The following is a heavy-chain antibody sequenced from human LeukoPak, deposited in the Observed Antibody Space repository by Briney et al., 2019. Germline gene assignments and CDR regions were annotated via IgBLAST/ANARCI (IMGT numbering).Heavy chain of an antibody. V-gene: IGHV3-30*18. CDR2: TSYDRFNK. CDR3: AKDLREFGDYDYYYYTMDV. Sequence: GGSLRLSCAASGFTFSSYDMHWVRQAPGKGLEWVAVTSYDRFNKYYGDSVKGRFTISRDNSKNTPYLQMNSLRPEDTAVYYCAKDLREFGDYDYYYYTMDVWGQGTTVTVSS. J-gene: IGHJ6*02. CDR1: GFTFSSYD. D-gene: IGHD4-17*01.